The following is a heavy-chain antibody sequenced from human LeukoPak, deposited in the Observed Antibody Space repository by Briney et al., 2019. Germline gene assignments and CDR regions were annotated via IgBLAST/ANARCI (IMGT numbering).Heavy chain of an antibody. J-gene: IGHJ5*02. D-gene: IGHD6-19*01. CDR3: ARHSFRSGCYISPGNWFDP. Sequence: GESLKISCKGSGYSFTSYWIGWVRQMPGKGLEWMGIIYPGDSDTRYSPSFQGQVTISADKSISTAYLQWSSLKASDTAMYYCARHSFRSGCYISPGNWFDPWGQGTLVTVSS. V-gene: IGHV5-51*01. CDR2: IYPGDSDT. CDR1: GYSFTSYW.